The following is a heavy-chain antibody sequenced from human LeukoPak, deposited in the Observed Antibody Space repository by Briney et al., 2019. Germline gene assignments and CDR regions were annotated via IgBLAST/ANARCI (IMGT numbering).Heavy chain of an antibody. D-gene: IGHD6-19*01. J-gene: IGHJ3*01. CDR2: ISSSSSYI. V-gene: IGHV3-21*01. CDR1: GFTFSSYS. Sequence: GGSLRLSCAASGFTFSSYSMNWVRQAPGKGLEWVSSISSSSSYICYADSVKGRFTISRDNAKNSLYLQMNSLRAEDTAVYYCARGSPYSSGGWGQGTMVTVSS. CDR3: ARGSPYSSGG.